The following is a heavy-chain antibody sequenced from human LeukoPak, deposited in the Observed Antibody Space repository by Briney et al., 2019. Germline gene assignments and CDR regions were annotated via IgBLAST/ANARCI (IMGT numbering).Heavy chain of an antibody. V-gene: IGHV4-61*02. CDR3: ASSRLRFLEWLLTFDY. CDR1: GGSLSRLSYH. J-gene: IGHJ4*02. CDR2: IYTSGST. Sequence: PSQTLSLTCTVSGGSLSRLSYHWSWTRQPAGTGLEWIGRIYTSGSTNYNPSLKSRVTLSVDTSKNQFSLKLSSVTAADTAVYYCASSRLRFLEWLLTFDYWGQGTLVTVSS. D-gene: IGHD3-3*01.